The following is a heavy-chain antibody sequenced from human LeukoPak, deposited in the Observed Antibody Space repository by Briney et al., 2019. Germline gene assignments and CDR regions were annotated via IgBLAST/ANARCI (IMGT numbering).Heavy chain of an antibody. J-gene: IGHJ6*02. Sequence: SETLSLTCTVSGGSISSYYWSWIRQPPGKGLDWIGYIYYSVSTNYNPSLKSRVTISVDTSKNQFSLKLSSVTAADTAVYYCARGWGDYYGSGSYYYYYYGMDVWGQGTTVTVSS. D-gene: IGHD3-10*01. CDR2: IYYSVST. CDR3: ARGWGDYYGSGSYYYYYYGMDV. V-gene: IGHV4-59*01. CDR1: GGSISSYY.